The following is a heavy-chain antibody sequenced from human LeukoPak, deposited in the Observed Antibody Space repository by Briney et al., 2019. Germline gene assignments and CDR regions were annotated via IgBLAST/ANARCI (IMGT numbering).Heavy chain of an antibody. CDR2: MKHDGGEA. D-gene: IGHD3-10*01. CDR3: ARDALFGSGRTHLDF. J-gene: IGHJ4*02. V-gene: IGHV3-7*04. Sequence: GGSLRLSCVASASEFTFNRYWMSWVRQAPGKGLQWVANMKHDGGEAFYVDSVKGRFTISRDNARNLLSLQMNSLTIDDTGVYFCARDALFGSGRTHLDFWGQGTLVSVSP. CDR1: EFTFNRYW.